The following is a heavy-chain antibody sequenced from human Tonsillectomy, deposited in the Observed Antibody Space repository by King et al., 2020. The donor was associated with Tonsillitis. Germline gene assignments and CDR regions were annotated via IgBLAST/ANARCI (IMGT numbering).Heavy chain of an antibody. CDR3: AKDSALQGLGGGDAFDI. V-gene: IGHV3-23*04. Sequence: VQLVESGGGLVQPGGSLRLSCAASGFTFSSYAMSWVRQAPGKGLEWVSAISGSGGSTYYADSVKGRFTISRDNSKNTLYLQRNSLRAKDTAVYYCAKDSALQGLGGGDAFDIWGQGTMVTVSS. CDR1: GFTFSSYA. CDR2: ISGSGGST. J-gene: IGHJ3*02. D-gene: IGHD3-16*01.